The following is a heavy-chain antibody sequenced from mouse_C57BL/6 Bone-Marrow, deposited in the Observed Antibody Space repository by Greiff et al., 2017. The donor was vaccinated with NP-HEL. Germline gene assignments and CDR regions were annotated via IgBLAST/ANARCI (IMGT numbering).Heavy chain of an antibody. D-gene: IGHD2-12*01. CDR1: GFTITDVY. J-gene: IGHJ4*01. Sequence: VQLQQSGAELVRPGASVKLSCTASGFTITDVYMHWVTQWPEQGLEWIGWLYPENGDPEYASKFQGKATITADTSSNTAYLQLSNLTSEDTAVYYCTTPYSYYAMDYWGQGTSVTVSS. V-gene: IGHV14-4*01. CDR3: TTPYSYYAMDY. CDR2: LYPENGDP.